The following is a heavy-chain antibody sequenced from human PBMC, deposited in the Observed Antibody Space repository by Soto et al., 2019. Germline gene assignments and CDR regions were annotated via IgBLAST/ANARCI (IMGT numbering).Heavy chain of an antibody. D-gene: IGHD5-12*01. Sequence: QVQLVESGGGLVKPGGSLRLSCAASGFTFSDYYMSWIRQAPGKGLEWVSYISSSSSYTNYADSVKGRFTISRDNAKNTVYLQMNSLRAEDTAVYYCARDHHRYSGYDYGDYWGQGTLVTVSS. J-gene: IGHJ4*02. CDR2: ISSSSSYT. V-gene: IGHV3-11*05. CDR3: ARDHHRYSGYDYGDY. CDR1: GFTFSDYY.